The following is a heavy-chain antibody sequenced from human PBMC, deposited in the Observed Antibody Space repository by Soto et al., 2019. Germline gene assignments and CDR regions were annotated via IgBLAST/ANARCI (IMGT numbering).Heavy chain of an antibody. J-gene: IGHJ5*02. V-gene: IGHV3-23*01. Sequence: EVQLLVSGGGLVQPGGSLRLSCAASGFTFSSYAMSWVRQAPGKGLEWVSAISGSGGSTYYADSVKGRFTISRDNSKNTLYLQMNSLRAEDTAVYYCAKKNRQQWLVADWFDPWGQGTLVTVSS. CDR3: AKKNRQQWLVADWFDP. CDR2: ISGSGGST. D-gene: IGHD6-19*01. CDR1: GFTFSSYA.